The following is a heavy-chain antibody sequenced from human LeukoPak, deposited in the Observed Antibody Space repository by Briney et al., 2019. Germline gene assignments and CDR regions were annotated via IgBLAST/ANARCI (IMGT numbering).Heavy chain of an antibody. V-gene: IGHV1-69*01. CDR2: IIPIFGTA. D-gene: IGHD1-26*01. CDR3: AREDSGRSLGAFDI. CDR1: GGTFSSYA. Sequence: ASVTVSCKASGGTFSSYAISWVRQAPGQGLEWMGGIIPIFGTANYAQKFQGRVTITADESTSTAYMELSSLRSEDTAVYYCAREDSGRSLGAFDIWGQGTMVTVSS. J-gene: IGHJ3*02.